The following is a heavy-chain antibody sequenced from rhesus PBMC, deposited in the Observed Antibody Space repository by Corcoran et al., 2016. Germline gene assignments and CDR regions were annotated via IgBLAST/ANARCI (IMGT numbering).Heavy chain of an antibody. J-gene: IGHJ4*01. CDR2: SSYSGRA. D-gene: IGHD5-12*01. Sequence: QVQLQESGPGLVKPSETLSLTCAVSGGSIRSRSSYCTWTRPAPGNGLMWIGYSSYSGRATYNPSLKSRVTISRDTSKNQFSLKLTSVTAADTAVYFCARDDTEYFDYWGQGVLVTVSS. CDR3: ARDDTEYFDY. V-gene: IGHV4-122*02. CDR1: GGSIRSRSSY.